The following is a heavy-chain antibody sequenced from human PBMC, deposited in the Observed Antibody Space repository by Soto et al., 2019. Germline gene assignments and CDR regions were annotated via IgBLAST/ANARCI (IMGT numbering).Heavy chain of an antibody. CDR3: ARDHYYYDSSCYYY. D-gene: IGHD3-22*01. Sequence: ASVKDSCKASGYTFTSYAMHWVRQAPGQRLEWMGWINAGNGNTKYSQKFQGRVTITRDTSASTAYMELSSLRSEDTAVYYCARDHYYYDSSCYYYWGQGTLVTVS. CDR1: GYTFTSYA. V-gene: IGHV1-3*01. J-gene: IGHJ4*02. CDR2: INAGNGNT.